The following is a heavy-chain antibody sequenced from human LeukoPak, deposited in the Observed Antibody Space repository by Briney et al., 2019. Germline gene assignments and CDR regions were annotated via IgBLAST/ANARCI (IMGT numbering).Heavy chain of an antibody. CDR2: IYYSGST. CDR3: AVGNSYGAFDY. J-gene: IGHJ4*02. D-gene: IGHD5-18*01. Sequence: SETLSLTCTVSGGSISSYYWSWIRQPPGKGLEWIGYIYYSGSTNYNPSLKSRVTTSVDTSKNQFSLKLSSVTAADTAVYYCAVGNSYGAFDYWGQGTLVTVSS. V-gene: IGHV4-59*01. CDR1: GGSISSYY.